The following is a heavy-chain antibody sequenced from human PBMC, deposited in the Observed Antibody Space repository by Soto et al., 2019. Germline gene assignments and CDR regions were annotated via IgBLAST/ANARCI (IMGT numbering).Heavy chain of an antibody. CDR3: AKDESIAAAPFDP. D-gene: IGHD6-13*01. J-gene: IGHJ5*02. CDR1: GFTFSNYA. CDR2: INDRGVST. V-gene: IGHV3-23*01. Sequence: GGSLRLSCAASGFTFSNYAMAWVRQAPGKGLEWVSSINDRGVSTYYADSVKGRFTISRDNSKNTLYLQMNGLRVEDTAVYYCAKDESIAAAPFDPWGQGTLVTVS.